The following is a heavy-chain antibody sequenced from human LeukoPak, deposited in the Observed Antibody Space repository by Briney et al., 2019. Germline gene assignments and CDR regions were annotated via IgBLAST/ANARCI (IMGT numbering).Heavy chain of an antibody. Sequence: PSETLSLTCTVSGGSISSSSYYWGWIRQPPGKGLEWIGSIYYSGSTYYNPSLKSRVTISVDTSKNQFSLKLSSVTAADTAVYYCARDQGRIVGANLDYWGQGTLVTVSS. J-gene: IGHJ4*02. CDR2: IYYSGST. V-gene: IGHV4-39*02. CDR3: ARDQGRIVGANLDY. CDR1: GGSISSSSYY. D-gene: IGHD1-26*01.